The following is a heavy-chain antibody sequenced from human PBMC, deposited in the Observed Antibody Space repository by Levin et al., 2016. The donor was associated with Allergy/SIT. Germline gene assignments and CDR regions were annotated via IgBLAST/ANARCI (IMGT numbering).Heavy chain of an antibody. CDR3: AKGSSPSSGWYGGFLDY. V-gene: IGHV3-53*01. CDR1: GFSVSSNH. Sequence: GESLKISCAASGFSVSSNHMTWVRQAPGKGPEWLSIIYSGGTPYYADSVKGRFTISRDDSKNTLSLQMTNLRAEDSAIYYCAKGSSPSSGWYGGFLDYWGQGILVTVSS. J-gene: IGHJ4*02. CDR2: IYSGGTP. D-gene: IGHD6-19*01.